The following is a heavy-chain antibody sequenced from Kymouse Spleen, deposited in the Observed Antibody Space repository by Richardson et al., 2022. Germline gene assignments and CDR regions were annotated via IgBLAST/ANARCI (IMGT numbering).Heavy chain of an antibody. CDR3: AREGSSSWYGMDV. CDR1: GGSVSSGSYY. CDR2: IYYSGST. J-gene: IGHJ6*02. D-gene: IGHD6-13*01. Sequence: QVQLQESGPGLVKPSETLSLTCTVSGGSVSSGSYYWSWIRQPPGKGLEWIGYIYYSGSTNYNPSLKSRVTISVDTSKNQFSLKLSSVTAADTAVYYCAREGSSSWYGMDVWGQGTTVTVSS. V-gene: IGHV4-61*01.